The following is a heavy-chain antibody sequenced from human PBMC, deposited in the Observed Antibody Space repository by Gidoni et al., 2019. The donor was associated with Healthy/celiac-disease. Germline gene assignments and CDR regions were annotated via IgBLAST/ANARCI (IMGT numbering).Heavy chain of an antibody. V-gene: IGHV4-31*03. CDR2: IYYSGST. CDR1: GGSISSGGYY. Sequence: QLQLQESGPGLVQPSQTLSLTCTVPGGSISSGGYYWSWFRHHPGKRLEWIEYIYYSGSTYYNPSLKSRVTISVDTSKNQFYLKLSSVTAADTAVYYCARDRSGYYTFDYWGQGTLVTVSS. CDR3: ARDRSGYYTFDY. D-gene: IGHD3-22*01. J-gene: IGHJ4*02.